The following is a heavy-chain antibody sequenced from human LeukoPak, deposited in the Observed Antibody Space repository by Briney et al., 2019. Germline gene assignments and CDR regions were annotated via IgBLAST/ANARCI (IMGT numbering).Heavy chain of an antibody. D-gene: IGHD1-1*01. Sequence: PGGSLRLSCAASGFTFSSYAMHWVRQAPGKGLEWVAVISYDGSNKYYADSVKGRFTISRDNSKNTLYLQMNSLRAEDTAVYYCTTDSLERGLAFDIWGQGTMVTVSS. CDR1: GFTFSSYA. J-gene: IGHJ3*02. CDR2: ISYDGSNK. V-gene: IGHV3-30*04. CDR3: TTDSLERGLAFDI.